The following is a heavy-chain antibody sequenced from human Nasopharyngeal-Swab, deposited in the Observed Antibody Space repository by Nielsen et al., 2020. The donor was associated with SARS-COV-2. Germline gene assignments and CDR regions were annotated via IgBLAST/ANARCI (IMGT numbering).Heavy chain of an antibody. CDR3: ARHAPPVYYYYMDV. CDR1: GGSISPYY. CDR2: ISCSGST. V-gene: IGHV4-59*08. J-gene: IGHJ6*03. Sequence: SETLSLTCTVSGGSISPYYWSWIRRPPGKGLDWIGYISCSGSTNYNPSLKSRVTISVDTSKKQFSLRLSSLTAADTAVYYCARHAPPVYYYYMDVWGKGTTVTVSS.